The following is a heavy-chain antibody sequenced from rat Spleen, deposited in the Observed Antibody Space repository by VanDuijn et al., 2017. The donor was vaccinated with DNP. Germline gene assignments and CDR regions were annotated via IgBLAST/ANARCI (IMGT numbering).Heavy chain of an antibody. CDR1: GFTFSDYY. J-gene: IGHJ2*01. V-gene: IGHV5-20*01. CDR2: ISYDGGST. CDR3: TTTRIALFDY. D-gene: IGHD1-11*01. Sequence: EVQLVESGGGLLQPGRSLKLSCAASGFTFSDYYMAWVRQAPTKGLEWVASISYDGGSTYYRDSVKGRFTISRDNAKSGLYLQMDSLRSEDTATYYCTTTRIALFDYWGQGVMVTVSS.